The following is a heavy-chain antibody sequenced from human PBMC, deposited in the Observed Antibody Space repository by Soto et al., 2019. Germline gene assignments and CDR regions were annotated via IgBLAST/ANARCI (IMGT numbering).Heavy chain of an antibody. J-gene: IGHJ6*02. CDR1: GFTFSNYY. Sequence: LRLSCAASGFTFSNYYMNWVRQAPGKGLEWVSCISATGSTVYYADSVRGRFTVSRDNAKNSLYLHMNSLRAEDTAVYYCASDRFCSGGTCSRYYYYYYGMDVWGQGTTVTVSS. V-gene: IGHV3-11*01. CDR2: ISATGSTV. CDR3: ASDRFCSGGTCSRYYYYYYGMDV. D-gene: IGHD2-15*01.